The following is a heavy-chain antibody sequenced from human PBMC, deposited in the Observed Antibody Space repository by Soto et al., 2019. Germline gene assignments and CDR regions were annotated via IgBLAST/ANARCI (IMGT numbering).Heavy chain of an antibody. V-gene: IGHV4-34*01. Sequence: PSETLSLTCAVYSGSFSGYYWSWIRQPPGKGLEWIGEIYHGLSIVYNPSLKSRVTISGDSSKNQFSLKLSSVTAADTAVYYCARHGGYYFDYWGQGXLVTVYS. D-gene: IGHD3-16*01. CDR3: ARHGGYYFDY. CDR1: SGSFSGYY. J-gene: IGHJ4*02. CDR2: IYHGLSI.